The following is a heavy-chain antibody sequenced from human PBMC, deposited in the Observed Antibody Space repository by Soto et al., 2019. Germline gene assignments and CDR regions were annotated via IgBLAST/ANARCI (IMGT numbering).Heavy chain of an antibody. CDR1: RYTFTSYD. V-gene: IGHV1-2*02. CDR2: IKTDSGDT. Sequence: QVQLVQSGAEVKRPGASVRVSCRASRYTFTSYDIYWVRQAPGQGLEWMGWIKTDSGDTDYAQNFQGRVTMTRDTSINTAYMELNKLVSDDTAVYYCARRSSTYLNEIIYDPWGQGTLVTVSS. D-gene: IGHD3-10*01. CDR3: ARRSSTYLNEIIYDP. J-gene: IGHJ5*02.